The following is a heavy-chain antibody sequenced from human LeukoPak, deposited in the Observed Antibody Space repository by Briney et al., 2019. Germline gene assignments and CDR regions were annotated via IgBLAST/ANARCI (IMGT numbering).Heavy chain of an antibody. Sequence: GGSLRLSCAASGITFNIYGMSWVRQAPGKGLEWVSRVGGGDDIHYADSVKGRFTGSRDDAKNTVYLQMNSLRVEDTAIYFCAKDATPGNSIWDHFDSWGQGTLVTVSS. V-gene: IGHV3-23*01. CDR3: AKDATPGNSIWDHFDS. J-gene: IGHJ4*02. CDR2: VGGGDDI. D-gene: IGHD1-7*01. CDR1: GITFNIYG.